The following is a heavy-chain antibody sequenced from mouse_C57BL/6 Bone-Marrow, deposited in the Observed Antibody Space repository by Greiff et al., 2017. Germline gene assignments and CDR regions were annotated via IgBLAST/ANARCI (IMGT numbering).Heavy chain of an antibody. D-gene: IGHD5-1*01. CDR3: ARSSTFFYYLDY. Sequence: VQLQQSGAELVKPGASVKMSCKASGYTFTTSPIQWMKQNPGKSLEWIGNFHPSNDDTKYNEKFKGKATLTVEKSSNTVYLELSRLTSDDSAVYYCARSSTFFYYLDYWGQGTTLTVSS. J-gene: IGHJ2*01. CDR2: FHPSNDDT. V-gene: IGHV1-47*01. CDR1: GYTFTTSP.